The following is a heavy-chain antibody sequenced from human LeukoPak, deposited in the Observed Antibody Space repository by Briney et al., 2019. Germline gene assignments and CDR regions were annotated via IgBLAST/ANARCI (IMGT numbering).Heavy chain of an antibody. V-gene: IGHV4-59*01. J-gene: IGHJ5*02. CDR1: GGSISGYY. CDR2: IYNSGST. CDR3: ARSPLLWFGELSENWFDP. Sequence: PSETLSLTCTVSGGSISGYYWSWIRQPPEKGLEWIGYIYNSGSTNYNPSLKSRVAISVDTSKNQFSLTLSSVTAADTAVYYCARSPLLWFGELSENWFDPWGQGTLVTVSS. D-gene: IGHD3-10*01.